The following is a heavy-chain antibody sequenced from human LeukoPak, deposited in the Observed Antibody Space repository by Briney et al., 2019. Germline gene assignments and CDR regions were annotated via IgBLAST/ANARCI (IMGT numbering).Heavy chain of an antibody. Sequence: GGSLRLSCAASGFTFSSYEMNWVRQAPGKGLEWVSYISSSGSTIYYADSVKGRFTISRDNAKNTLYLQMNSLRAEDTAVYYCARLPGSSGYYYFNYWGQGTLVTVSS. V-gene: IGHV3-48*03. CDR1: GFTFSSYE. J-gene: IGHJ4*02. CDR3: ARLPGSSGYYYFNY. D-gene: IGHD3-22*01. CDR2: ISSSGSTI.